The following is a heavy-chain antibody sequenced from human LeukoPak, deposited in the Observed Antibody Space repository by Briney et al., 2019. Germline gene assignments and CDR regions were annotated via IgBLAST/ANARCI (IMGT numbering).Heavy chain of an antibody. Sequence: SETLSLTCTVSGGSISSYYWSWIRQPPGKGLEGIGYIYYSGGTNDNPSLKSRVTISVDRSKNQFSLKLNSVTAADTAVYYCARGSYSVDYWGQGTLVTVSS. J-gene: IGHJ4*02. CDR3: ARGSYSVDY. CDR1: GGSISSYY. CDR2: IYYSGGT. V-gene: IGHV4-59*01. D-gene: IGHD1-26*01.